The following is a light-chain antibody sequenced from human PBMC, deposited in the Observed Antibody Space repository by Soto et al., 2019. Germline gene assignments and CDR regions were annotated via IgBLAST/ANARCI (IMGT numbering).Light chain of an antibody. CDR3: AAWDASLGGFYV. CDR1: RSSIGSNT. V-gene: IGLV1-44*01. CDR2: SNN. Sequence: QSALTQPPSASGTPGQRVTISCSGSRSSIGSNTVNWYQHLPGMAPKLLIYSNNRRPSGVPDRFSASKAGASASLAISGLQSEDEGDYYCAAWDASLGGFYVFGSGTKVTVL. J-gene: IGLJ1*01.